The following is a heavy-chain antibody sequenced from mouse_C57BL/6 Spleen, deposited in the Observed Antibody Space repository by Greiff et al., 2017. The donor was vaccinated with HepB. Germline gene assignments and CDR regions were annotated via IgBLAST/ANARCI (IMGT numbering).Heavy chain of an antibody. CDR2: IYPGDGDT. J-gene: IGHJ1*03. CDR1: GYAFSSYW. CDR3: ARGSTMVTTGYFDV. V-gene: IGHV1-80*01. Sequence: QVQLKESGAELVKPGASVKISCKASGYAFSSYWMNWVKQRPGKGLEWIGQIYPGDGDTNYNGKFKGKATRTADKSSSTAYMQLSSLTSEDSAVYFCARGSTMVTTGYFDVWGTGTTVTVSS. D-gene: IGHD2-2*01.